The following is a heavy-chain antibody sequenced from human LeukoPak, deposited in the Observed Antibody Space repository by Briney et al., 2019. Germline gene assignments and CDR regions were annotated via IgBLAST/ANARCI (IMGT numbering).Heavy chain of an antibody. J-gene: IGHJ4*02. CDR2: INHSGYT. D-gene: IGHD6-19*01. Sequence: PSETLSLTCAVSGVPFSNYYWSWVRQSPTRGVEWIGEINHSGYTNYNPSLKSRVTISRVTPKNQFSLMVTSMTAADTGVYYRTRAVAGHPGWGQGTLVTVSS. CDR3: TRAVAGHPG. V-gene: IGHV4-34*01. CDR1: GVPFSNYY.